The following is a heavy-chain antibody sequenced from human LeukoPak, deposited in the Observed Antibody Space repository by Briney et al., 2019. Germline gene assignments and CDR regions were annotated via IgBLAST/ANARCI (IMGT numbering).Heavy chain of an antibody. J-gene: IGHJ3*02. CDR2: IIPILGIA. CDR1: GYTFTSYD. Sequence: GASVKVSCKASGYTFTSYDINWVRQATGQGLEWMGRIIPILGIANYAQKFQGRVTITADKSTSTAYMELSSLRSEDTAVYYCARATTVIPPHDAFDIWGQGTMVTVSS. D-gene: IGHD4-17*01. V-gene: IGHV1-69*04. CDR3: ARATTVIPPHDAFDI.